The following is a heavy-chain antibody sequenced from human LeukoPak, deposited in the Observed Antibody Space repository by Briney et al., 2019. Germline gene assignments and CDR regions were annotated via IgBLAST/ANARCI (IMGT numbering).Heavy chain of an antibody. J-gene: IGHJ6*02. CDR3: ARDLGIAVAGDYYYYGMDV. Sequence: SETLSLTCTVSGGSISSYYWSWIRQPPGKGLEWIGYIYYSGSTNYNPSLKSRVTISVDTSKNQFSLKLSSVAAADTAVYYCARDLGIAVAGDYYYYGMDVWGQGTTVTVSS. CDR1: GGSISSYY. V-gene: IGHV4-59*01. CDR2: IYYSGST. D-gene: IGHD6-19*01.